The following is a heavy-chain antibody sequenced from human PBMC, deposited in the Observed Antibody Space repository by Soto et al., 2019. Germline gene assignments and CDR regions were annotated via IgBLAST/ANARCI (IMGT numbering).Heavy chain of an antibody. V-gene: IGHV3-11*06. J-gene: IGHJ4*02. CDR2: ISSSSSYT. Sequence: QVQLVESGGGLVKPGGSLRLSCAASGFTFSDYYMSWIRQAPGKGLEWVSYISSSSSYTNYADSVKGRFTISRDNAKNSLYLQMNSLRAEDTAVYYCARALPMGNNDQRYDYWGQGTLVTVSS. D-gene: IGHD1-1*01. CDR3: ARALPMGNNDQRYDY. CDR1: GFTFSDYY.